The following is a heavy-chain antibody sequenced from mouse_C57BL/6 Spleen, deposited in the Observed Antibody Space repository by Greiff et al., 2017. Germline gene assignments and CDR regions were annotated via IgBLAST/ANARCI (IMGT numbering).Heavy chain of an antibody. V-gene: IGHV1-7*01. Sequence: VQLQQSGAELAKPGASVKLSCKASGYTFTSYWMHWVKQRPGQGLEWIGYITPSSGYTKYNQKFKDKATLTADTSSSTAYMQLSHLTYGKSAVYYGARRGLMTTVVEGNYFDYWGQGTRLTGSA. CDR2: ITPSSGYT. J-gene: IGHJ2*03. CDR1: GYTFTSYW. D-gene: IGHD1-1*01. CDR3: ARRGLMTTVVEGNYFDY.